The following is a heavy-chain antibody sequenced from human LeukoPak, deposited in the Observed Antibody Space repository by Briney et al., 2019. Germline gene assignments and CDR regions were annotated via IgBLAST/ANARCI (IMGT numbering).Heavy chain of an antibody. D-gene: IGHD2-2*01. CDR1: GFSFDGYG. V-gene: IGHV3-20*04. CDR3: ARGHITSSCYACPDL. CDR2: ITYNSGTI. Sequence: GGSLRLSCAASGFSFDGYGMNWVRQVPGKGLEWVSGITYNSGTITYADSVKGRFTISRDNAKSSLYLQMNSLTAADTALYYCARGHITSSCYACPDLWGQGTLVIVSS. J-gene: IGHJ5*02.